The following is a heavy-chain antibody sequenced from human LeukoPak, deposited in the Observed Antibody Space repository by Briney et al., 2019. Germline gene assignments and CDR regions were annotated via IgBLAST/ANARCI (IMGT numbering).Heavy chain of an antibody. J-gene: IGHJ3*02. V-gene: IGHV1-69*06. CDR2: IIPIFGTA. Sequence: ASVKVSCKASGGTFSSYAISWVRQAPGQGLEWMGGIIPIFGTANYAQKFQGRVTITADKSTRTAYMELSSLRSEDTAVYYCARDASLGYCSGGSCYMSGDAFDIWGQGTMVTVSS. CDR1: GGTFSSYA. D-gene: IGHD2-15*01. CDR3: ARDASLGYCSGGSCYMSGDAFDI.